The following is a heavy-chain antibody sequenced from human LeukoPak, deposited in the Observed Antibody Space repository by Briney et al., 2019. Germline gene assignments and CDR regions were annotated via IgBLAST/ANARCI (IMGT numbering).Heavy chain of an antibody. Sequence: GGSLRLSCAASGFTLSSYSMNWVRQAPGKGLEWVSAISGSGGSTYYADSVKGRFTISRDNSKNTLYLQMNSLRAEDTAIYFCARAPGEYNFGSFDYWGQGALVTVSS. CDR2: ISGSGGST. CDR3: ARAPGEYNFGSFDY. J-gene: IGHJ4*02. D-gene: IGHD5-18*01. CDR1: GFTLSSYS. V-gene: IGHV3-23*01.